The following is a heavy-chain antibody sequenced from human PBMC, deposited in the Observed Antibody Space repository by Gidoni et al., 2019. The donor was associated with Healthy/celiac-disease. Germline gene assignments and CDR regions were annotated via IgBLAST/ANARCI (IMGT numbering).Heavy chain of an antibody. CDR2: ISSSRSYT. J-gene: IGHJ4*02. Sequence: QVQLVESGGGLVKPGGSLRLSCTASGFTFSDYYMSWIRQAPGKGLEWVSYISSSRSYTNYADSVKGRFTISRDNAKNSLYLQMNSLRAEDTAVYYCARAALGQWLVPYFDYWGQGTLVTVSS. CDR1: GFTFSDYY. CDR3: ARAALGQWLVPYFDY. D-gene: IGHD6-19*01. V-gene: IGHV3-11*06.